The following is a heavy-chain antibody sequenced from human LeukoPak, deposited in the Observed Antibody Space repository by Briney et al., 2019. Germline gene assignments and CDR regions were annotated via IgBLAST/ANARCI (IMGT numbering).Heavy chain of an antibody. CDR1: GFTFSSYA. CDR2: ISGSGGGT. CDR3: AKYAYYYDSSGYYYGGYYFDY. V-gene: IGHV3-23*01. J-gene: IGHJ4*02. Sequence: SGGSLRLSCAASGFTFSSYAMSWVRQAPGKGLEWVSAISGSGGGTYYADSVKGRFTISRDNSKNTLYLQMNSLRAEDTAVYYCAKYAYYYDSSGYYYGGYYFDYWGQGTLVTVSS. D-gene: IGHD3-22*01.